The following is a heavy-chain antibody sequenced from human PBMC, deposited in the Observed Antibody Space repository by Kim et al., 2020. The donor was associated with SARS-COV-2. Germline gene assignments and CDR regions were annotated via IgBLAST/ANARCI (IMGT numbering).Heavy chain of an antibody. CDR3: ARRSRAVAPLGDYYGMDV. CDR2: IGTAGDT. D-gene: IGHD6-19*01. Sequence: GGSLRLSCAASGFTFSSYDMHWVRQATGKGLEWVSAIGTAGDTYYPGSVKGRFTISRENAKNSLYLQMNSLRAGDTAVYYCARRSRAVAPLGDYYGMDVWGQGTTVTVSS. J-gene: IGHJ6*02. V-gene: IGHV3-13*01. CDR1: GFTFSSYD.